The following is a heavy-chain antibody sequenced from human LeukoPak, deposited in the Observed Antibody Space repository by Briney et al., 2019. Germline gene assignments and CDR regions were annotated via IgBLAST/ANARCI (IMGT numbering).Heavy chain of an antibody. J-gene: IGHJ4*02. D-gene: IGHD3-10*01. CDR3: ARGVRGDNRSRYDY. CDR2: INAGNGNT. Sequence: ASVKVSCKASGYTFTSYAMHWVRQAPGQRLEWMGWINAGNGNTKYSQKFQGRVTITRDTSASTAYMELSSLRSEDTAVYYCARGVRGDNRSRYDYWGQGTLATVSS. CDR1: GYTFTSYA. V-gene: IGHV1-3*01.